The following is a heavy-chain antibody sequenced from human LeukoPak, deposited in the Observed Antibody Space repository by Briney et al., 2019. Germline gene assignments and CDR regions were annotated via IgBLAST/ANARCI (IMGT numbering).Heavy chain of an antibody. J-gene: IGHJ5*02. V-gene: IGHV4-34*01. Sequence: SETLSLTCAVYGGSFSGYYWSWIRQPPGKGLEWIGEINHSGSTNYNPSLKSRVTTPVDTSKNQFSLKLSSVTAADTAVYYCASGGGWSLYNWFDPWGQGTLVTVSS. D-gene: IGHD1-26*01. CDR2: INHSGST. CDR1: GGSFSGYY. CDR3: ASGGGWSLYNWFDP.